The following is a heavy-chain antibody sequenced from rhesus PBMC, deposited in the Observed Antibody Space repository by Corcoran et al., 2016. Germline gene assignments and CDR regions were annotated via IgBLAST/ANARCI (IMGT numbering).Heavy chain of an antibody. CDR2: ISGSSGST. CDR1: GGSVSSSNW. V-gene: IGHV4-65*01. Sequence: QVQLQESGPGLVKPSETLSLTCPVSGGSVSSSNWWRWLRQPPGKGLEWIGYISGSSGSTYYNPSLKSRVTISTDTSKNQFSLKLSSVTAADTAVYYCARGYSGFNYWGQGVLVTVSS. D-gene: IGHD5-42*01. J-gene: IGHJ4*01. CDR3: ARGYSGFNY.